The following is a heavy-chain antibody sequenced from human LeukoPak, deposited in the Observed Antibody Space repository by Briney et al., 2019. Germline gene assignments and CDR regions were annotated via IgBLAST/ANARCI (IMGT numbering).Heavy chain of an antibody. CDR1: GYSISSGYH. CDR3: ALGDCSSTSCYVFDY. V-gene: IGHV4-38-2*01. CDR2: IYHSGKT. J-gene: IGHJ4*02. D-gene: IGHD2-2*01. Sequence: SETLSLTCAVSGYSISSGYHWGWVRQPPGKGLEWIGSIYHSGKTYYNPSLKSRVTISVDTSKNQFSLKLSSVTAADTAVYFCALGDCSSTSCYVFDYWGQGTLVTVSS.